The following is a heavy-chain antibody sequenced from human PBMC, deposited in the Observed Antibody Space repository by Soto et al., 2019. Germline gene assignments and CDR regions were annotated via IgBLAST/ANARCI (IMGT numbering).Heavy chain of an antibody. CDR2: ISYDGSNK. D-gene: IGHD2-15*01. Sequence: GGSLRLSCAASGFTFSSYGMHWVRQAPGKGLEWVAVISYDGSNKYYADSVKGRFTISRDNSKNTLYLQMNSLRAEDTAVYYCARDLRDCSGGSCYSGPFDYWGQGTLVTVSS. CDR1: GFTFSSYG. V-gene: IGHV3-30*03. J-gene: IGHJ4*02. CDR3: ARDLRDCSGGSCYSGPFDY.